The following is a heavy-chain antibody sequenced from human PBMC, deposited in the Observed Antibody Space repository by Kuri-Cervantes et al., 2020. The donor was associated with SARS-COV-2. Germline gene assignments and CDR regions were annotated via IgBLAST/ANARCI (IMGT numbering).Heavy chain of an antibody. CDR2: ISGSGGST. V-gene: IGHV3-23*01. Sequence: GGSLRLSCAASGFTFSSYAMSWVRQAPGKGLEWVSAISGSGGSTYYADSVKGRFTISRDNSKNTLYLQMNSLRAEDTAVYYCAKAGDIVVVPAAYFDYWGQRTLVTVSS. CDR1: GFTFSSYA. J-gene: IGHJ4*02. D-gene: IGHD2-2*01. CDR3: AKAGDIVVVPAAYFDY.